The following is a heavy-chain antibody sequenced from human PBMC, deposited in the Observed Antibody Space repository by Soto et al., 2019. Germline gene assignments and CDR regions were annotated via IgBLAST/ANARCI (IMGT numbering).Heavy chain of an antibody. V-gene: IGHV4-59*01. CDR2: MYYNGNI. Sequence: SETLSLTCNVSGGSISNYYWTWVRQSPEKGLEWIGYMYYNGNINCNPSLKSRVTISIDTSKNQFSLTLKSVTAADTAVYYCASGGNWFDPWGQGVLVTVSS. D-gene: IGHD3-16*01. CDR1: GGSISNYY. J-gene: IGHJ5*02. CDR3: ASGGNWFDP.